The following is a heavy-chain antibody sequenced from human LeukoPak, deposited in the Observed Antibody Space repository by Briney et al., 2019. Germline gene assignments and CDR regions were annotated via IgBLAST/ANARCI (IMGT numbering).Heavy chain of an antibody. D-gene: IGHD2-21*02. CDR1: GFTFDNYA. Sequence: GRSLRLSCAASGFTFDNYAMHWVRQAPGKGLEWVSGISWNGGSIGYADSVKGRFTISRGNAKNSLYLQMNSLRAEDTAVYYLARGRSSCFGTSVVTAPPNYYFDYWREGRQVTVSS. V-gene: IGHV3-9*01. J-gene: IGHJ4*02. CDR3: ARGRSSCFGTSVVTAPPNYYFDY. CDR2: ISWNGGSI.